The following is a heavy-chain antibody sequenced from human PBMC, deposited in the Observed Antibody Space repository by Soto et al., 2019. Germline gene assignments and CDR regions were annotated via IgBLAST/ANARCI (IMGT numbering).Heavy chain of an antibody. Sequence: QVQLVQSGAEVKKSGSSVKVSCKASGGNFSNYAISWVRQAPGQGLEWMGGFVPLYDTSNFAQRFRGRVKMTADESSSTAYMELRSLKSEDTAVYYCANKSDVVELPIEGFYYGLDVWGQGTTVTVSS. J-gene: IGHJ6*02. CDR1: GGNFSNYA. D-gene: IGHD2-2*01. V-gene: IGHV1-69*01. CDR3: ANKSDVVELPIEGFYYGLDV. CDR2: FVPLYDTS.